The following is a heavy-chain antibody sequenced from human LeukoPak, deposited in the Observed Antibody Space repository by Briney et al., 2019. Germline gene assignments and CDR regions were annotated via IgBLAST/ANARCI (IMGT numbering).Heavy chain of an antibody. V-gene: IGHV1-2*02. Sequence: ASVTVSCKASGYTFTGYYVHWVRQAPGQGLEWMGLINPNSGGTNYAQKFQGRVTMTRDTSISTAYMELSRLRSDDTAVYYCARDLGGDYAYFDYWGQGTLVTVSS. D-gene: IGHD4-17*01. CDR3: ARDLGGDYAYFDY. CDR2: INPNSGGT. J-gene: IGHJ4*02. CDR1: GYTFTGYY.